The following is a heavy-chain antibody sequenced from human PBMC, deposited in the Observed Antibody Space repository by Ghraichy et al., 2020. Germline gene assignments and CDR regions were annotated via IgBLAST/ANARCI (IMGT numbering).Heavy chain of an antibody. CDR1: GFPFNSFA. J-gene: IGHJ1*01. Sequence: GGSLRLSCAASGFPFNSFAMRWVRQAPGKGLEWVATITCSGASTYYEDSVQGRFTISRDNSKNTLNLQMTSLRAEDTAVYYCAAVGGGYKVLHWGQGTLVTVSS. V-gene: IGHV3-23*01. CDR2: ITCSGAST. D-gene: IGHD2-15*01. CDR3: AAVGGGYKVLH.